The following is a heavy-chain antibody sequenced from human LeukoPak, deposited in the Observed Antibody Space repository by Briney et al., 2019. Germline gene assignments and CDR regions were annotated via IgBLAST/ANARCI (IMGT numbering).Heavy chain of an antibody. CDR1: GFTFSSYG. CDR2: ISYDGSNK. J-gene: IGHJ6*02. D-gene: IGHD3-9*01. CDR3: ARVREFYDILTGYYTHYGMDV. V-gene: IGHV3-30*03. Sequence: GGSLRLSCAASGFTFSSYGMHWVRQAPGKGLEWVAVISYDGSNKYYADSVKGRFTISRDNSKNTLYLQMNSLRAEDTAVYYCARVREFYDILTGYYTHYGMDVWGQGTTVTVSS.